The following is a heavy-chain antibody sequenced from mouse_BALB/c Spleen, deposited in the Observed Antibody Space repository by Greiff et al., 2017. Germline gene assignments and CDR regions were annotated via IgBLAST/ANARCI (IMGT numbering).Heavy chain of an antibody. V-gene: IGHV7-1*02. Sequence: EVQVVESGGGLVQPGGSLRLSCATSGFTFSDFYMEWVRQPPGKRLEWIAASRNKANDYTTEYSASVKGRFIVARDTSQSILYLQMNALRAEDTANYYGARDAGDYYAMDDWGQGTSVTVSS. CDR3: ARDAGDYYAMDD. CDR1: GFTFSDFY. CDR2: SRNKANDYTT. J-gene: IGHJ4*01.